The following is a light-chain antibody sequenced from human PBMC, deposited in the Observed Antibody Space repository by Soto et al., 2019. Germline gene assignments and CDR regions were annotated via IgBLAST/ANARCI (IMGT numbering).Light chain of an antibody. CDR1: QSVSSY. Sequence: EIVLTQSPATLSLSPGERATLSCRASQSVSSYLAWYQHKPGQAPRLLIYDASNRATGIPGRFSGSGSGTDFTLTISSLEPEDFAAYYCQQRSNWPRTFGQGTKV. CDR3: QQRSNWPRT. J-gene: IGKJ1*01. V-gene: IGKV3-11*01. CDR2: DAS.